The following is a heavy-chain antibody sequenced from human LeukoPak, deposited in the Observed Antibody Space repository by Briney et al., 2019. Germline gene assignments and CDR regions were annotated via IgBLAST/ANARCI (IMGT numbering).Heavy chain of an antibody. J-gene: IGHJ4*02. CDR2: IYGADTI. V-gene: IGHV3-66*01. CDR1: GFTFTKYA. CDR3: ARGARGAYFDY. D-gene: IGHD4/OR15-4a*01. Sequence: GGSPRLSCAASGFTFTKYAMSWVRQVPGKGLEWVSCIYGADTIYYADFVKDRFTISRDSNRNILYLQMNSLRADDTAVYYCARGARGAYFDYWGQGTLVTGSS.